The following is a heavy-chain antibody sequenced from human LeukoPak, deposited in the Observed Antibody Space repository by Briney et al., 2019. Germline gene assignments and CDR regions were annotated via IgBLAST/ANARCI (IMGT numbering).Heavy chain of an antibody. V-gene: IGHV4-39*01. D-gene: IGHD3-22*01. Sequence: SETLSLTCTVSGGSISSSSYYWGWIRQPPGKGLEWIGSIYYSGSTYYNPSLKSRVTISVDTSKNQFSLKLSSVTAADTAVYYCARPRVAAAASFPYYYDSSGYQYNWFDPWGQGTLVTVSS. CDR3: ARPRVAAAASFPYYYDSSGYQYNWFDP. J-gene: IGHJ5*02. CDR2: IYYSGST. CDR1: GGSISSSSYY.